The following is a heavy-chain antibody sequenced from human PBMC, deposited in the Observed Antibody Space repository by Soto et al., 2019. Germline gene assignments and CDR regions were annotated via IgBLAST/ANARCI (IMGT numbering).Heavy chain of an antibody. Sequence: GESLKISCKGSGYSFTGYWITWVRQMPGKGLEWMGKIDPSDSYTDYSPSFQGHVTISADKSISTAYLQWSSLKASDTAVYYCASHNQPRTSIAVNRVSWIDTWGQGTLVTVSS. J-gene: IGHJ5*02. CDR1: GYSFTGYW. CDR3: ASHNQPRTSIAVNRVSWIDT. V-gene: IGHV5-10-1*01. CDR2: IDPSDSYT. D-gene: IGHD2-15*01.